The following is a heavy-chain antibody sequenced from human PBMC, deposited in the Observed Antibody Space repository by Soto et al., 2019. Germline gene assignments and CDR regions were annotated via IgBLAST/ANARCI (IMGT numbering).Heavy chain of an antibody. CDR1: GGSISSYY. CDR2: IYYSGST. V-gene: IGHV4-59*01. J-gene: IGHJ3*02. Sequence: SETLSLTCTVSGGSISSYYWSWIRQPPGKGLEWIGYIYYSGSTNYNPSLKSRVTISVDTSKNQFSLKLSSVTAADTAVYYCARDGYCSGGSCYRDAFDIWGQGTMVTVS. CDR3: ARDGYCSGGSCYRDAFDI. D-gene: IGHD2-15*01.